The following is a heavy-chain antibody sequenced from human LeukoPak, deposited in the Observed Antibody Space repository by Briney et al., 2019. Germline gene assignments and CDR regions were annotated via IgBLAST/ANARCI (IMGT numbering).Heavy chain of an antibody. Sequence: GESLKISCKGSGYSFTSYWIGWVRQMPGKGLEWMGVIYPGDSDIRYSPSLQGQVTISADKSISTAFLQWSSLKASDTAMYYCARHKGITGTADDWGQGTLVTVSS. CDR3: ARHKGITGTADD. CDR2: IYPGDSDI. J-gene: IGHJ4*02. V-gene: IGHV5-51*01. D-gene: IGHD1-7*01. CDR1: GYSFTSYW.